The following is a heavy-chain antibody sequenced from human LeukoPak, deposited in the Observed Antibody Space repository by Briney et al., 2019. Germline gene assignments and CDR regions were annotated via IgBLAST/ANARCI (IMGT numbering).Heavy chain of an antibody. CDR2: IFYTGTT. CDR3: ARFSSGCSTASCYLTY. D-gene: IGHD2-2*01. Sequence: PSETLSLTCTVSGGSLNSYYWSWIRQPPGKGLELIGHIFYTGTTFYNPSLNSRVTISLDTSRNQFSLRLTSVTAADSAVYYCARFSSGCSTASCYLTYWGQGTLVTVSS. CDR1: GGSLNSYY. V-gene: IGHV4-59*01. J-gene: IGHJ4*02.